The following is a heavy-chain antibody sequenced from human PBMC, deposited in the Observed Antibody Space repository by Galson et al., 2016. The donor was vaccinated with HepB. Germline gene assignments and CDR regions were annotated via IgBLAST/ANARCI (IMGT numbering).Heavy chain of an antibody. D-gene: IGHD1-7*01. CDR1: GSKIYSLS. CDR2: FDPDDAAT. V-gene: IGHV1-24*01. J-gene: IGHJ6*02. Sequence: SVKVSCKVSGSKIYSLSIHWVRQAPEKGPEWMGGFDPDDAATISAPGFQGRVALTEDSSSDTAYMELSSLRPDDTAVYYCVIGKWNYARVDLDVWGQGTTVP. CDR3: VIGKWNYARVDLDV.